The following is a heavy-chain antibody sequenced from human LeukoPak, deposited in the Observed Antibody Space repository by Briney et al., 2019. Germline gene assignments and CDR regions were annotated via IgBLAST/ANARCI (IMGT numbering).Heavy chain of an antibody. J-gene: IGHJ6*02. D-gene: IGHD2/OR15-2a*01. CDR2: IYPGDSDT. CDR1: GYSFTSYW. V-gene: IGHV5-51*01. Sequence: GESLKISCKGSGYSFTSYWIGWVRQMPGKGLEWMGIIYPGDSDTRYSPSFRGQVTISADKSISTAYLQWSSLKASDSAMYYCASSTSGYYYGMDVWGQGTTVTVSS. CDR3: ASSTSGYYYGMDV.